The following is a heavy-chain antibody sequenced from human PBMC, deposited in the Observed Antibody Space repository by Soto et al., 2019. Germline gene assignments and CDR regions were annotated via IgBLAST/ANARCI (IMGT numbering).Heavy chain of an antibody. Sequence: SETLSLTCTVSGGSISSYYWIWIRQPPGKRLEWIEYIYYSGSTNYNPSLKSRVTISVDTSKNQFSLKLSSVTAADTAVYYCARSGGGSSWTDYWGQGTLVTVSS. CDR2: IYYSGST. CDR1: GGSISSYY. V-gene: IGHV4-59*01. CDR3: ARSGGGSSWTDY. D-gene: IGHD6-13*01. J-gene: IGHJ4*02.